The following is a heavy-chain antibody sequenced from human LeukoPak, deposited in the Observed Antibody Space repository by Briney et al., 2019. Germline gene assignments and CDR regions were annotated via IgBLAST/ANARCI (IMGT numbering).Heavy chain of an antibody. Sequence: GGSLRLSCAASGFTFSSYAMHWVRQAPGKGLEWVAVISYDGSNKYYADSVKGRFTISRDNSKNTLYLQMNSLRAEDTAVYYCARGDMITLLGDYWGQGTLVTVSS. J-gene: IGHJ4*02. CDR1: GFTFSSYA. V-gene: IGHV3-30*14. D-gene: IGHD3-16*01. CDR3: ARGDMITLLGDY. CDR2: ISYDGSNK.